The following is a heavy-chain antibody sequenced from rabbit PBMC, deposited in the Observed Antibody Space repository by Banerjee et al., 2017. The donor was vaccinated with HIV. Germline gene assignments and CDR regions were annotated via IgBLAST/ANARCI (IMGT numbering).Heavy chain of an antibody. CDR3: ARVNYASGTYGL. Sequence: QSLEESGGDLVQPGASLKLSCKASGFDFSSYGVSWVRQAPGKGLEWIGCISTGDGITYYASWAKGRFTISKTSTTVTLRMTSLTAADTATYFCARVNYASGTYGLWGPGTLVTVS. V-gene: IGHV1S40*01. CDR2: ISTGDGIT. D-gene: IGHD6-1*01. J-gene: IGHJ4*01. CDR1: GFDFSSYG.